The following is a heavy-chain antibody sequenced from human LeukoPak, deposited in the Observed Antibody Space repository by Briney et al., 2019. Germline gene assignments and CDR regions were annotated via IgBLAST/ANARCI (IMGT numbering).Heavy chain of an antibody. Sequence: SETLSLTCTVSGGSISSSSYYWGWIRQPPGKGLEWIGSIYYSGSTYYNPSLKSRVTISVDTSKNQFSLKPSSVTAADTAVYYCARDLFLTYYYDSSGYYYTVDYWGQGTLVTVSS. J-gene: IGHJ4*02. CDR2: IYYSGST. V-gene: IGHV4-39*07. D-gene: IGHD3-22*01. CDR3: ARDLFLTYYYDSSGYYYTVDY. CDR1: GGSISSSSYY.